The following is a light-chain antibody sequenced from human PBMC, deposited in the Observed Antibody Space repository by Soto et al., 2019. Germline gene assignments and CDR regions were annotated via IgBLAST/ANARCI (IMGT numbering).Light chain of an antibody. V-gene: IGKV1-5*01. CDR2: GGS. CDR3: HQYATSSPT. Sequence: DIQMTQSPSTLSASVGDRVTITCWASQSISVYLAWYQQRPREAPKLLIYGGSSLESGVPSRFSGSGSGTEFTLTISSLQPTDFATYYCHQYATSSPTFGQGTKLGI. CDR1: QSISVY. J-gene: IGKJ2*01.